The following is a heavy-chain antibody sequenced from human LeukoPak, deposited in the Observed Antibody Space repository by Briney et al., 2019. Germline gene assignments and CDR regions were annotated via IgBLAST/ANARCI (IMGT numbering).Heavy chain of an antibody. Sequence: SETLSLTCTVSGDSLSSHFWSWIRQPPEKGLEWIGYIYGSGSTNYDPSLKSRVTISEDTSKNHFSLKLTSVTAADTAVYYCARNVGWYSHDSWGQGTLVTVSS. J-gene: IGHJ4*02. CDR2: IYGSGST. CDR3: ARNVGWYSHDS. V-gene: IGHV4-59*08. CDR1: GDSLSSHF. D-gene: IGHD6-19*01.